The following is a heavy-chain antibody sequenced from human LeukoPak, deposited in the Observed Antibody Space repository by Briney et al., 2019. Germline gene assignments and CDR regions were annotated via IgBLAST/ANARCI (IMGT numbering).Heavy chain of an antibody. CDR2: FDPEDGET. CDR3: GNHLYDSSGYYYYYYMDV. V-gene: IGHV1-24*01. D-gene: IGHD3-22*01. J-gene: IGHJ6*03. CDR1: GYTLTELS. Sequence: ASVKVSCKVSGYTLTELSMHWVRQAPGKGLEWMGGFDPEDGETIYAQKFQGRVTMTEDTSTDTAYMELSSLRSEDTAVYYCGNHLYDSSGYYYYYYMDVWGKGTAVTISS.